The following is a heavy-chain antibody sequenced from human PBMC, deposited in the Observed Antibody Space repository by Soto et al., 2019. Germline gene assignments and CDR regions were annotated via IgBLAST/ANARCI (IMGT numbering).Heavy chain of an antibody. CDR2: INHSGST. CDR1: GGSFRGYY. CDR3: AGGGNQGYAY. Sequence: QVQLQQWGAGLLKPSETLSLTCAVYGGSFRGYYWSWIRQPPGKGLEWIGEINHSGSTNYNPSLKSRVTISVDTSKNQFSLKLTSVTAADTAVYYCAGGGNQGYAYWGQGTLVTVSS. J-gene: IGHJ4*02. V-gene: IGHV4-34*01. D-gene: IGHD5-12*01.